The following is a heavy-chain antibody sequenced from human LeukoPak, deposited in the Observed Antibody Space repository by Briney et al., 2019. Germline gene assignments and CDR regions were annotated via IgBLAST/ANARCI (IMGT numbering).Heavy chain of an antibody. CDR2: ISSSTTSSSSYN. J-gene: IGHJ4*02. CDR1: GFTFSSYS. Sequence: GGSRRLSCAASGFTFSSYSMNWVRQAPGKGLESVSSISSSTTSSSSYNYYADSVNGRFTISRDNAKNSLYLQMNSLRAEDTAVYYCARFEYRGNDFDYWGQGTLVTVSS. V-gene: IGHV3-21*01. CDR3: ARFEYRGNDFDY. D-gene: IGHD5-12*01.